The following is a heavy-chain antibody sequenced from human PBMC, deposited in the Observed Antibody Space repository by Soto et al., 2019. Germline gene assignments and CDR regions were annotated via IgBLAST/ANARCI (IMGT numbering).Heavy chain of an antibody. CDR1: GFTFSSYG. CDR2: ISYDGSNK. D-gene: IGHD2-15*01. Sequence: GGSLRLSCAASGFTFSSYGIHWVRQAPGKGLEWVAVISYDGSNKYYADSVKGRFTISRDNSKNTLYLQMNSLRAEDTAVYYCAKDDSVSYSGGSWIFDYWGQGTLVTVSS. J-gene: IGHJ4*02. V-gene: IGHV3-30*18. CDR3: AKDDSVSYSGGSWIFDY.